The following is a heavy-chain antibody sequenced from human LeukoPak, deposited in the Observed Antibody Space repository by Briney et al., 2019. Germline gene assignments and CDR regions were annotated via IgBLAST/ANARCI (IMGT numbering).Heavy chain of an antibody. V-gene: IGHV3-48*01. D-gene: IGHD3-22*01. J-gene: IGHJ4*02. CDR3: ARGVIYYDSSGYYLDY. Sequence: PGGSLRLSCAASGFTFSSYSMNWVRQAPGKGLEWVSYISSRSSTIYYADSVKGRFTISRDNAKNSLYLQMSSLRAEDTAVYYCARGVIYYDSSGYYLDYWGQGTLVTVSS. CDR2: ISSRSSTI. CDR1: GFTFSSYS.